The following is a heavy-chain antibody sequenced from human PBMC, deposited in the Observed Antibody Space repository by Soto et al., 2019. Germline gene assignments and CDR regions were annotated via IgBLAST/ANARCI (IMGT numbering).Heavy chain of an antibody. J-gene: IGHJ6*02. D-gene: IGHD3-10*01. CDR1: GFTFSSYS. CDR3: ARESELLWFGELLLTHRSYGMDV. V-gene: IGHV3-48*02. CDR2: ISSSSSTI. Sequence: EVQLVESGGGLVQPGGSLRLSCAASGFTFSSYSMNWVRQAPGKGLEWVSYISSSSSTIYYADSVKGRFTISRDNAKNSLYLQMNSLRDEDTAVYYCARESELLWFGELLLTHRSYGMDVWGQGTTVTVSS.